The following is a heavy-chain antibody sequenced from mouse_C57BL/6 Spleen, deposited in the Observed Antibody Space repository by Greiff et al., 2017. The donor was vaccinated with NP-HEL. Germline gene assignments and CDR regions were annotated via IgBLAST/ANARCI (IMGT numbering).Heavy chain of an antibody. CDR2: IYPGNSDT. J-gene: IGHJ2*01. Sequence: EVQGVESGTVLARPGASVKMSCKTSGYTFTSYWMHWVKQRPGQGLEWIGAIYPGNSDTSYNQKFQGKAKLTAVTSASTAYMELSSLTNEDSAVYYCTRENYSNYFDYWGQGTTLTVSS. CDR1: GYTFTSYW. D-gene: IGHD2-5*01. V-gene: IGHV1-5*01. CDR3: TRENYSNYFDY.